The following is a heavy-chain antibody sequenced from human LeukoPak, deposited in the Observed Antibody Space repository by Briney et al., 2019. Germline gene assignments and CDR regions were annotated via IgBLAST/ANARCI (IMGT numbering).Heavy chain of an antibody. Sequence: PGRSLRLSCAASGFTFSSYAMHWVRQAPGKGLEWVAVISYDGSNKYYADSVKGRFTISRDNSKNTLYLQMNSLRAEDTAVYYCARNTKPDDYWGQGTLVTVSS. J-gene: IGHJ4*02. CDR2: ISYDGSNK. D-gene: IGHD1-14*01. CDR1: GFTFSSYA. CDR3: ARNTKPDDY. V-gene: IGHV3-30-3*01.